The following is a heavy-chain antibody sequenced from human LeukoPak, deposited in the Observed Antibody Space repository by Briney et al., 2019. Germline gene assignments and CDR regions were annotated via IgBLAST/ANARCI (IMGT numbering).Heavy chain of an antibody. Sequence: SETLSLTCTGSGGSISSYYWSWIRQPPGKGLEWIGYIYYSGSTNYNPSLKSRVTISVDTSKNQFSLKLSSVTAADTAVYYCARSSRRYYDSSGYLAYWGQGTLVTVSS. CDR2: IYYSGST. D-gene: IGHD3-22*01. CDR1: GGSISSYY. V-gene: IGHV4-59*08. CDR3: ARSSRRYYDSSGYLAY. J-gene: IGHJ4*02.